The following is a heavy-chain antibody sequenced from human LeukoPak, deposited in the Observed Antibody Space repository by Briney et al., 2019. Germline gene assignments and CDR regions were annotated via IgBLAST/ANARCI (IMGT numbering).Heavy chain of an antibody. J-gene: IGHJ4*02. CDR3: ARGGYYYDSSGPEGFDY. CDR2: IWYDGSNK. D-gene: IGHD3-22*01. Sequence: GGSLRLSCAASGFTFSSYGMHWVRQAPGKGLEWVAVIWYDGSNKYYADSVKGRFTISRDNSKNTLYLQMNSLRAEDTAVYYCARGGYYYDSSGPEGFDYWGQGTLVTVSS. CDR1: GFTFSSYG. V-gene: IGHV3-33*01.